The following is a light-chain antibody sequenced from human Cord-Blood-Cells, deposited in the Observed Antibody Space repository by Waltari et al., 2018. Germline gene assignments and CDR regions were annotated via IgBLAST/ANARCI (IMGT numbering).Light chain of an antibody. CDR3: QQSYSTLWT. J-gene: IGKJ1*01. CDR1: QSISSY. V-gene: IGKV1-39*01. Sequence: DIKMTQSPSSLSASVGDRVTITCRASQSISSYLNWYQQKPGKAPKLLIYAASSLQSGVPSRFSGGASGTDVTLTISSLQPEDFATYNCQQSYSTLWTFGQGTKVEIK. CDR2: AAS.